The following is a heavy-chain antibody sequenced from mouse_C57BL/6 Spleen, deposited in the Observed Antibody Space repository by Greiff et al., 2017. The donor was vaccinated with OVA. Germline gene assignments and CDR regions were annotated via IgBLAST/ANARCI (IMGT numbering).Heavy chain of an antibody. D-gene: IGHD2-3*01. Sequence: EVKLQESGPGMVKPSQSLSLTCTVTGYSITSGYDWHWIRHFPGNKLEWMGYISYSGSTNYNPSLKSRISITTDTSKNHFFLKLNSVTTEDTATYDCARVGDGYYDWYFDVWGTGTTVTVSS. J-gene: IGHJ1*03. CDR3: ARVGDGYYDWYFDV. CDR1: GYSITSGYD. CDR2: ISYSGST. V-gene: IGHV3-1*01.